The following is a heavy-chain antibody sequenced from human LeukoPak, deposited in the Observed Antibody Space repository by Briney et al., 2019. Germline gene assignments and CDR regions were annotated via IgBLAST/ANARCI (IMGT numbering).Heavy chain of an antibody. CDR1: GGSLRSSSYY. D-gene: IGHD6-19*01. V-gene: IGHV4-39*01. J-gene: IGHJ4*02. CDR3: ARQSSSGRLSDY. CDR2: IYYSGST. Sequence: SETLSLTCIVSGGSLRSSSYYWGWIRQPPGKGLEWIGSIYYSGSTYYNPSLKSRVTISVDTSKNQFSLKLSSVTAADTAVYYCARQSSSGRLSDYWGQGTLVTVSS.